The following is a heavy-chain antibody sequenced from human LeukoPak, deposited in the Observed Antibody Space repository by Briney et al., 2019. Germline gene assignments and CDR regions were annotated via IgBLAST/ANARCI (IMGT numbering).Heavy chain of an antibody. CDR3: ARQDKRTSRDSGSYLAFDS. CDR2: IYHSGST. D-gene: IGHD1-26*01. V-gene: IGHV4-39*01. Sequence: PSETLSLTCTVSGGSISSTIYYWGWIRQPPGKGLEWIANIYHSGSTYYSPSLRSRVTISVDTSKNQFSLKVNSVTAADTAVYYCARQDKRTSRDSGSYLAFDSWGQGTLVTVSS. J-gene: IGHJ4*02. CDR1: GGSISSTIYY.